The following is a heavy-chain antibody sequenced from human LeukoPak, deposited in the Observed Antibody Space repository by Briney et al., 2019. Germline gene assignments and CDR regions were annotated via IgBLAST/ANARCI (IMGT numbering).Heavy chain of an antibody. D-gene: IGHD1-26*01. J-gene: IGHJ4*02. CDR3: ARDPSYGYYFDY. V-gene: IGHV3-48*04. Sequence: GGSLRLSCAASGFTFSTYAMSWVRQAPGKGLEWVSYISSSGSTIYYADSVKGRFTISRDNAKNSLYLQMNSLRAEDTAVYYCARDPSYGYYFDYWGQGTLVTVSS. CDR2: ISSSGSTI. CDR1: GFTFSTYA.